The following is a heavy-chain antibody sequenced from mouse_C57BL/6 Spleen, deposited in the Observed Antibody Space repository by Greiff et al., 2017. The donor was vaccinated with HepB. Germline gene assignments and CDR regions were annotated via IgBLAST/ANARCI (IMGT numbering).Heavy chain of an antibody. CDR1: GYSITSGYY. D-gene: IGHD4-1*01. J-gene: IGHJ4*01. Sequence: VQLKESGPGLVKPSQSLSLTCSVTGYSITSGYYWNWIRQFPGNKLEWMGYISYDGSNNYNPSLKNRISITRDTSKNQFFLKLNSVTTEDTATYYCARGGMGRVLDYWGQGTSVTVSS. V-gene: IGHV3-6*01. CDR3: ARGGMGRVLDY. CDR2: ISYDGSN.